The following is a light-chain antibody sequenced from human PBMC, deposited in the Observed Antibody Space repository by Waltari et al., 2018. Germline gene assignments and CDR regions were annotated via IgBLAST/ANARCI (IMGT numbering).Light chain of an antibody. Sequence: QSALTQPPSASGSPGQSVTISCTGTSRDIGRYNYVFWYQQHPGKAPKRMIYEVTKRPSGVPDRFSGSRSGNTASLTVAGRQAEDEADYYCMSYAGSNTWVFGGGTKLTVL. V-gene: IGLV2-8*01. CDR2: EVT. J-gene: IGLJ3*02. CDR3: MSYAGSNTWV. CDR1: SRDIGRYNY.